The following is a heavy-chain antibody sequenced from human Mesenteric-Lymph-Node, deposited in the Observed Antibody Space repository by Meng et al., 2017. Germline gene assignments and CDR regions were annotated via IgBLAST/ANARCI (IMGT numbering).Heavy chain of an antibody. J-gene: IGHJ6*02. CDR1: GFTFSNYW. CDR3: ARDLYFDVGIAVAGRYYYYYGMDV. V-gene: IGHV3-21*01. Sequence: GESLKISCAASGFTFSNYWMNWVRQAPGKGLEWVSSISSSISYIYSADSVKGRFTISRDNAKNSLYLQMNSLRAEDTAVYYCARDLYFDVGIAVAGRYYYYYGMDVWGQGTTVTVSS. D-gene: IGHD6-19*01. CDR2: ISSSISYI.